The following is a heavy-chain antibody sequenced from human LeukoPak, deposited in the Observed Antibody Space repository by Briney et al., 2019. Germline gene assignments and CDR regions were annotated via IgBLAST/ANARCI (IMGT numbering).Heavy chain of an antibody. CDR3: ARLRHYLY. V-gene: IGHV4-31*03. J-gene: IGHJ4*02. D-gene: IGHD3-10*01. CDR2: IYYSGST. Sequence: SETLSLTCTVSGGSISSGGYYWSWLGQQRGKGLEWIGYIYYSGSTYYNPSLNSRVTISVDTSKNQFSLKLSSVTAADTAVYYCARLRHYLYWGQGTLVTVSS. CDR1: GGSISSGGYY.